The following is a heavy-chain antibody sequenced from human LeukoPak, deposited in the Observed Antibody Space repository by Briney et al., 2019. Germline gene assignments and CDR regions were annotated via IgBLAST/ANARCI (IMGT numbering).Heavy chain of an antibody. V-gene: IGHV4-4*02. CDR3: SRENGAFSPFGY. D-gene: IGHD2-8*01. CDR1: GGSITSTNW. J-gene: IGHJ4*02. Sequence: SGTPSLTCGVSGGSITSTNWWSWVRRPPGQGLEWIGEVSLSGLTNYNPSLSSRVIMALDTSKNHLSLHLTSVTAADTAVYYCSRENGAFSPFGYWGQGYLVTVLS. CDR2: VSLSGLT.